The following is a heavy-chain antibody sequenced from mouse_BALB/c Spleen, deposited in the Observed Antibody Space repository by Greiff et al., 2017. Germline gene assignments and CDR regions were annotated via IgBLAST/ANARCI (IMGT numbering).Heavy chain of an antibody. D-gene: IGHD1-1*01. Sequence: VKLMESGPGLVQPSQSLSITCTVSGFSLTSYGVHWVRQSPGKGLEWLGVIWSGGSTDYNAAFISRLSISKDNSKSQVFFKMNSLQANDTAIYYCARGFYGSEYFDYWGQGTTLTVSS. J-gene: IGHJ2*01. V-gene: IGHV2-2*02. CDR1: GFSLTSYG. CDR3: ARGFYGSEYFDY. CDR2: IWSGGST.